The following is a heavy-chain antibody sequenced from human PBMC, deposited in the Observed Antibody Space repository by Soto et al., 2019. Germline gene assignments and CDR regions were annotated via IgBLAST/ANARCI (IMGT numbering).Heavy chain of an antibody. Sequence: ASVKVSCKASGYTFTSYEMYWVRQAPGQGLEWMGIISPSDGSTTYAQKFQGRVTMTRDTSTSTVYMELSSLRSEDTAVYYCARDRRDGYNTFDCWGQGTLVTVSS. V-gene: IGHV1-46*01. CDR1: GYTFTSYE. J-gene: IGHJ4*02. CDR3: ARDRRDGYNTFDC. D-gene: IGHD5-12*01. CDR2: ISPSDGST.